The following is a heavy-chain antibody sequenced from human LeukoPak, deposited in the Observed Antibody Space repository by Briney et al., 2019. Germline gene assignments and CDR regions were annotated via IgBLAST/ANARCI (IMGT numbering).Heavy chain of an antibody. Sequence: NTSATLSLTCAVCGGSFSGYYWSWIRQPPGKGLEWIGEINHSGSTNYNPSLKSRVTISVDTSKNQFSLKLSSVTAADTAVYYCARVTNYDFWSGYLYPNWFDPWGQGTLVTVSS. CDR1: GGSFSGYY. CDR3: ARVTNYDFWSGYLYPNWFDP. J-gene: IGHJ5*02. V-gene: IGHV4-34*01. D-gene: IGHD3-3*01. CDR2: INHSGST.